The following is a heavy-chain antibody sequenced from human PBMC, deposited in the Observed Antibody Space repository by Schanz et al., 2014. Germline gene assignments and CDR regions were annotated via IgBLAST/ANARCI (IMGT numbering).Heavy chain of an antibody. Sequence: EMQLLESGGGLIQPGGSLRLSCAASGFTFSTYAMCWVRQAPGKGLEWVSAISGGGGTTYYTDSVRGRFTVSRDNSKNTLYLEVNSLRPEDTALYYCARDNSHWLVDYWGQGTLVTVSS. V-gene: IGHV3-23*01. CDR1: GFTFSTYA. CDR2: ISGGGGTT. J-gene: IGHJ4*02. D-gene: IGHD6-19*01. CDR3: ARDNSHWLVDY.